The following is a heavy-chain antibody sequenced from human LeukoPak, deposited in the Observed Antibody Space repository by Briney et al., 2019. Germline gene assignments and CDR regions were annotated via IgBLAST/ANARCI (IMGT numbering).Heavy chain of an antibody. Sequence: RGGSLRLSCAASGFTFNNYALSWVRQAPGGGLEGGSIISEGGGSTRYADSVKGRFTISRDNSMNTLYLQMDSLRAEDTAVYYCAKDRRGNWNYVGHFDHWGQGTLVTVSS. J-gene: IGHJ4*02. CDR3: AKDRRGNWNYVGHFDH. CDR2: ISEGGGST. CDR1: GFTFNNYA. V-gene: IGHV3-23*01. D-gene: IGHD1-7*01.